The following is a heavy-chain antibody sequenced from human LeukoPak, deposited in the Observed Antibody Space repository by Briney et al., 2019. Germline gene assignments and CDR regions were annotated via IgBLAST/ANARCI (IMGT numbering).Heavy chain of an antibody. D-gene: IGHD5-24*01. CDR2: IYYSGST. CDR1: GGSISSSSYY. V-gene: IGHV4-39*07. Sequence: SETLSLTCTVSGGSISSSSYYWGWIRQPPGKGLEWIGSIYYSGSTYYNPSLKSRVTISVDTSKNQFSLKLSSVTAADTAVYYCARALRDGYNLGDWYMDVWGKGTTVTVSS. J-gene: IGHJ6*03. CDR3: ARALRDGYNLGDWYMDV.